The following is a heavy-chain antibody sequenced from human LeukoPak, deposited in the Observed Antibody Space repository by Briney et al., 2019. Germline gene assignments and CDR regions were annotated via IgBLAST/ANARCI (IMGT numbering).Heavy chain of an antibody. CDR1: GFTFSRYY. J-gene: IGHJ3*02. D-gene: IGHD3-22*01. CDR3: ARANYDFDAFDI. Sequence: GGSLRLSCAASGFTFSRYYMSWVRQAPGKGLEWVANIKQDGSEKYYVDSVKGRFTISRDNAKNSLYLQMNSLRVEDTAVYYCARANYDFDAFDIWGQGTMVTVSS. CDR2: IKQDGSEK. V-gene: IGHV3-7*01.